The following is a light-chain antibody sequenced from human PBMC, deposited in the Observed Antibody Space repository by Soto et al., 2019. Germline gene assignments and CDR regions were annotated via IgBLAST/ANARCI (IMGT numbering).Light chain of an antibody. Sequence: QSVLTQPPSVSGSPGQSVTISCTGTSSDVGSYNRVSWYQQPPGTAPKLMIYEVSNRPSGVPDRFSGSKSGNTASLTISGLQAEYEADSYCSSYTSSSTYVFGPGTKVTVL. J-gene: IGLJ1*01. CDR2: EVS. V-gene: IGLV2-18*02. CDR3: SSYTSSSTYV. CDR1: SSDVGSYNR.